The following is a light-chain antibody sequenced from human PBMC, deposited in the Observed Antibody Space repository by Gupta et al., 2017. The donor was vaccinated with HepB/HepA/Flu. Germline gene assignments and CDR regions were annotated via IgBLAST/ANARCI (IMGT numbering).Light chain of an antibody. CDR2: DVS. Sequence: QSPLTHPRSVSGSPGQPVTISCTGTSSDVGGYNYVSWYQQHPGKAPKLMIYDVSKRPSGVPDRFSGSKSGNTASLTISGLQAEDEADYFCCSYAGSYSFGVFGGGTKLTVL. CDR3: CSYAGSYSFGV. J-gene: IGLJ2*01. CDR1: SSDVGGYNY. V-gene: IGLV2-11*01.